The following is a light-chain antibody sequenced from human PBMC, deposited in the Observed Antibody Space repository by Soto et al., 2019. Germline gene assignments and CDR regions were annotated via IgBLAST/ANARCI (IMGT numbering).Light chain of an antibody. J-gene: IGKJ2*01. Sequence: EIVLTQSPATLSLSPGERATLSCRASQSVSSYLAWYQQKPGQAPSLLIYDASNRATGIPARFSGSGSGTDFTLNISSLEPEDFAVYYCQRRSNWYTFGQGTKLEIK. V-gene: IGKV3-11*01. CDR2: DAS. CDR1: QSVSSY. CDR3: QRRSNWYT.